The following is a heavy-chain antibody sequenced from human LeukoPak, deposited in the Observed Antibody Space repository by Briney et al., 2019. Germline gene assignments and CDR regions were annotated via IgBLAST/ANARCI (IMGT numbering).Heavy chain of an antibody. CDR3: ALNPRSPHFPNDAFDI. V-gene: IGHV1-18*01. J-gene: IGHJ3*02. Sequence: ASVKVSCKASGYTFTSYGISWVRQAPGQGLEWMGWISAYNGNTNYAQKLQGRVTMTTDTSTSTAYMELRSLRSDDTAVYYCALNPRSPHFPNDAFDIWGQGTMVTVSS. D-gene: IGHD6-13*01. CDR1: GYTFTSYG. CDR2: ISAYNGNT.